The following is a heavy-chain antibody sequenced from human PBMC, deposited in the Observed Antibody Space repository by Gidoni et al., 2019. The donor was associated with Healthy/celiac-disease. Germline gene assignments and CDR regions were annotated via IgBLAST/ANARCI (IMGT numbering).Heavy chain of an antibody. CDR2: INPNSGGT. V-gene: IGHV1-2*04. D-gene: IGHD3-3*01. J-gene: IGHJ6*02. CDR3: AREPGLWSGSGGMDV. CDR1: GYTFTGYY. Sequence: QVQLVQSGAEGKKPGASGKVSCKASGYTFTGYYMHWVRQAPGQGLEWMGWINPNSGGTNYAQKFQGWVTMTRDTSISTAYMELSRLRSDDTAVYYCAREPGLWSGSGGMDVWGQGTTVTVSS.